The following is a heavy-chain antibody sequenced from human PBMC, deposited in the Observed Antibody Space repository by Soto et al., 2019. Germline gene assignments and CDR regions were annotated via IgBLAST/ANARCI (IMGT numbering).Heavy chain of an antibody. CDR2: IYYSGST. V-gene: IGHV4-31*03. D-gene: IGHD3-22*01. CDR3: ARDSVNYDSSGYRDYYYGMDV. Sequence: QVQLQESGPGLVKPSQTLSLTCTVSGGSISSGGYYWSWIRQHPGKGLEWIGYIYYSGSTYYNPSLKSRVTISVDTSKNQFSLKLSSVTAADTAVYYCARDSVNYDSSGYRDYYYGMDVWGQGTTVTVSS. CDR1: GGSISSGGYY. J-gene: IGHJ6*02.